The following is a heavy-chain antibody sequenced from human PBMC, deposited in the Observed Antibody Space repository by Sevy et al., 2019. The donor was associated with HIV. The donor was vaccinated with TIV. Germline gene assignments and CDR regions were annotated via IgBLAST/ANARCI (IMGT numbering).Heavy chain of an antibody. J-gene: IGHJ6*03. CDR2: IYHGGTT. V-gene: IGHV4-38-2*01. CDR3: ARARRPETNYFCMDV. D-gene: IGHD3-16*01. CDR1: GFSIRNNFY. Sequence: SETRSLTCDVSGFSIRNNFYWGWIRQPPGKGLEWIGSIYHGGTTYYSPSLNSRVTISVDMSNNQFALRLTSVTAADTAVYYCARARRPETNYFCMDVWGKGTTVTVSS.